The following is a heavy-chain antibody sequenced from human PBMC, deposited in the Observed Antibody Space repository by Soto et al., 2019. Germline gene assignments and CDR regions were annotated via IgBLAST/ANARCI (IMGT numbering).Heavy chain of an antibody. CDR2: ISGYNGNT. J-gene: IGHJ4*02. Sequence: QVQLVQSGAEVKKPGASVKVSCKASGYTFTIYCISWVRQAPGQGLEWMGWISGYNGNTDYAQNLQDRVTLTTETSTSSVYMELRSLRSDDTAVYYCARVDYYDSSGYDGYWGQGTLTTDSS. CDR3: ARVDYYDSSGYDGY. D-gene: IGHD3-22*01. V-gene: IGHV1-18*04. CDR1: GYTFTIYC.